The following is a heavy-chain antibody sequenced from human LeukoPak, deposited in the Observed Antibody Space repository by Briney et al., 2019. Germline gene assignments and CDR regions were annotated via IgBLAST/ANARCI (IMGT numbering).Heavy chain of an antibody. Sequence: PSETLSLTCTVSGGSISSSSYYWGWIRQPPGKGLEWIGSIYYSGSTYYNPSLKSRVTISVDTSKNQFPLKLSSVTAADTAVYYCARHIRYCSGGSCYGGWFDPWGQGTLVTVSS. CDR3: ARHIRYCSGGSCYGGWFDP. CDR2: IYYSGST. CDR1: GGSISSSSYY. D-gene: IGHD2-15*01. V-gene: IGHV4-39*01. J-gene: IGHJ5*02.